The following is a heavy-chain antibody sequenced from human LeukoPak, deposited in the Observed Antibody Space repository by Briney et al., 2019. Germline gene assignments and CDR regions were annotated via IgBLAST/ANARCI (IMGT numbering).Heavy chain of an antibody. CDR1: GYTFTSYA. J-gene: IGHJ4*02. V-gene: IGHV7-4-1*02. CDR3: ASFFCLSGICYYLDH. CDR2: INTNTGNP. Sequence: GASVKVSCKASGYTFTSYAMNWVRQAPGHGLEWMGWINTNTGNPTYAQGFTGRFVFSLDTSVSTTYLQISSLEAEDTAVYYCASFFCLSGICYYLDHWGQGTLVTVSS. D-gene: IGHD2-8*02.